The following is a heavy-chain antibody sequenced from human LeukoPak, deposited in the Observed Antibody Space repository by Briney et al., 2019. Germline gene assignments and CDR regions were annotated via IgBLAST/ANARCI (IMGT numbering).Heavy chain of an antibody. V-gene: IGHV3-30-3*01. Sequence: PGGSLRLSCAASGFTFRSYAMHWVRQAPAKGLEWVAVISYDGSNKYYADSVKGRFTISRDNSKNTLYLQMNSLRAEDTAVYYCARVWPQYGSGSYTFDYWGQGTLVTVSS. D-gene: IGHD3-10*01. CDR2: ISYDGSNK. J-gene: IGHJ4*02. CDR1: GFTFRSYA. CDR3: ARVWPQYGSGSYTFDY.